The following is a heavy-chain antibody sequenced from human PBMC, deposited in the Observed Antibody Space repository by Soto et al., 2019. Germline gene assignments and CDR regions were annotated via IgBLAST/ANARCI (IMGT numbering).Heavy chain of an antibody. D-gene: IGHD1-26*01. CDR1: GFTFSPYE. CDR3: ARDYAQISVGATYSYYGMDV. Sequence: EVQLVESGGGLVQPGGSLRLSCAASGFTFSPYEMNWVRQAPGKGLEWVSYISSSGTTLYYADSVKGRFTISRDNAKNSLYLQMNSLRAEDTAVYYCARDYAQISVGATYSYYGMDVWGQGTTVTVSS. V-gene: IGHV3-48*03. J-gene: IGHJ6*02. CDR2: ISSSGTTL.